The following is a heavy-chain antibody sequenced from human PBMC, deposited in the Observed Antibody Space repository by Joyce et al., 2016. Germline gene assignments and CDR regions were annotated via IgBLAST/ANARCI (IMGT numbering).Heavy chain of an antibody. J-gene: IGHJ4*02. D-gene: IGHD6-13*01. CDR2: ISYDGSNK. Sequence: QVQLVESGGGVVQPGRSLRLSCAASGFTFSTYAMHWVRQAPGKWLEWVAVISYDGSNKYNADSVKGRFTISRDNSKNTLYLQMNSLRAEDTAVYYCAREHALVAAALSYWGQGTLVTVSS. CDR1: GFTFSTYA. CDR3: AREHALVAAALSY. V-gene: IGHV3-30-3*01.